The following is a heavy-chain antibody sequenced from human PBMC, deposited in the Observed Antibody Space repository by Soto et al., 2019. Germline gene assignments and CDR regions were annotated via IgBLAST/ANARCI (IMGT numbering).Heavy chain of an antibody. Sequence: GALRLSCAASGFSFSDYGMHWVRQAAGKGLEWVAVISSGGSKKYYVDSVKGRFTISRDNSKNTLYLQMNSLRAEDTAVYYCATDTLSVIHGGSYFNYWGQGTLVTVYS. CDR1: GFSFSDYG. J-gene: IGHJ4*02. CDR2: ISSGGSKK. CDR3: ATDTLSVIHGGSYFNY. V-gene: IGHV3-30*03. D-gene: IGHD1-26*01.